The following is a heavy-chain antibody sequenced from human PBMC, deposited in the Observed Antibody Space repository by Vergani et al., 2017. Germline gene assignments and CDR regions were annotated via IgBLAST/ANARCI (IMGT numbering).Heavy chain of an antibody. CDR3: TTDPRYCGDGSCYWLRDHHYYGMDV. CDR1: GFSFRNAW. J-gene: IGHJ6*02. Sequence: EVQLLESGGRLVKPGGSLRLSCVASGFSFRNAWMNWVRRTPGKGLEWVGRIKNAFDRGTTDYAAAVKGRFTISRDDSKNTLFLQMNGLKTEDIGVYYCTTDPRYCGDGSCYWLRDHHYYGMDVWGQGTTVTVSS. D-gene: IGHD2-21*01. V-gene: IGHV3-15*07. CDR2: IKNAFDRGTT.